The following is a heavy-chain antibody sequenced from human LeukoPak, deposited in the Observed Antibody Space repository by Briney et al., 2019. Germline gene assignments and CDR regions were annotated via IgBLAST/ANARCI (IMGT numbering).Heavy chain of an antibody. CDR2: INHSGST. CDR3: ARGGNRFYGDYGFHAFDI. D-gene: IGHD4-17*01. J-gene: IGHJ3*02. Sequence: PSETLSLTCAVYGGSFSGYYWSWIRQPPGKGLEWIGEINHSGSTNYNPSLKSRVTISVDTSKNQFSLKLSSVTGADTAVYYCARGGNRFYGDYGFHAFDIWGQGTMVTVSS. CDR1: GGSFSGYY. V-gene: IGHV4-34*01.